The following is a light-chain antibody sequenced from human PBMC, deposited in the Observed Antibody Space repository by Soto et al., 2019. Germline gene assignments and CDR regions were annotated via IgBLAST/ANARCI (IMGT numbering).Light chain of an antibody. J-gene: IGKJ1*01. V-gene: IGKV1-39*01. Sequence: DIQMTQSPTSLSASVGARVTITCRASQSTSRYLYWYQQKPGKAPKVLIYAASSLQSGVPSMFSGSGSGTDFTLIISRLQPEDVATYYCQQCSYTHTFGQGTKVEIK. CDR3: QQCSYTHT. CDR1: QSTSRY. CDR2: AAS.